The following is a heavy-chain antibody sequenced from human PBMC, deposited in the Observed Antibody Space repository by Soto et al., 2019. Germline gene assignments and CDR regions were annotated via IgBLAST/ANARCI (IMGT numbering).Heavy chain of an antibody. CDR1: GFTFSSYG. CDR3: AREGVRGVISH. J-gene: IGHJ4*02. CDR2: IWCDGSNK. D-gene: IGHD3-10*01. Sequence: PGGSLRLSCAASGFTFSSYGMHWVRQAPGKGLEWVTVIWCDGSNKYYADSVKGRFTISRDNAKNSLYLQMNSLRAEDTAVYYCAREGVRGVISHWGQGTLVTVSS. V-gene: IGHV3-33*01.